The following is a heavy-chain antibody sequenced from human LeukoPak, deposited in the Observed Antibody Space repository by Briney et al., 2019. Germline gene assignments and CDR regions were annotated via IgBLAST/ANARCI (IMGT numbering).Heavy chain of an antibody. CDR2: ISGSGGST. V-gene: IGHV3-23*01. Sequence: GGSLRLSCAASGFTFSSYAMSWVRQAPGKGLEWVSAISGSGGSTYYADSVKGRFTIYRDNSKSTLYLQMNSLRPEDTAVYYCAKGGSNNWSFDNWGQGTLVTVSS. D-gene: IGHD1-1*01. CDR1: GFTFSSYA. CDR3: AKGGSNNWSFDN. J-gene: IGHJ4*02.